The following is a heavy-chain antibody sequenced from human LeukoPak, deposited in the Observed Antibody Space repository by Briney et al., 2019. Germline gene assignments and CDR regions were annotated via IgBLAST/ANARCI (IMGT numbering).Heavy chain of an antibody. V-gene: IGHV3-30-3*01. J-gene: IGHJ4*02. CDR3: ARETSAAGTWYFDY. Sequence: GGSLRLSCAASGFTFSSSTMHWVRQAPGKGLEWVVVISYDGSNKYYADSARGRFTISRDNSMNTLYLQLNSLRAEDTAVYYCARETSAAGTWYFDYWGQGTLVTVSS. CDR1: GFTFSSST. CDR2: ISYDGSNK. D-gene: IGHD6-13*01.